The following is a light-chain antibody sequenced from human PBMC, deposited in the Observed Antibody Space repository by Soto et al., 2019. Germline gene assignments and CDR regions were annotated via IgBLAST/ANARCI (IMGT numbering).Light chain of an antibody. Sequence: DIQMTQSPSSVSASVGDRVTITCRASQSISGYLNWYQQKPGKAPKLLIYAASSLQSGVPSRFSGSGSGTDFTLTISSLQPEDFATYYCQQSYSTPPDTFGQGTKLEIK. CDR3: QQSYSTPPDT. CDR2: AAS. V-gene: IGKV1-39*01. J-gene: IGKJ2*01. CDR1: QSISGY.